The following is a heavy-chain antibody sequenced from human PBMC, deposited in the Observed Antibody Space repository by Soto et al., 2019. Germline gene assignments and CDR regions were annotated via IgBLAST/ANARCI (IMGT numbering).Heavy chain of an antibody. CDR2: MQHTGNT. J-gene: IGHJ5*02. V-gene: IGHV4-4*07. Sequence: QVQLQESGPGLVKPSETLSLTCAVSGASIRSYHWSWIRQPAGKGLEWIGRMQHTGNTYYNPSLKSRVTRSVDTSTNQISLKMTSVTAADTAVYFCAKDVSSRRWFDPWGQGILVIVSS. D-gene: IGHD3-16*01. CDR3: AKDVSSRRWFDP. CDR1: GASIRSYH.